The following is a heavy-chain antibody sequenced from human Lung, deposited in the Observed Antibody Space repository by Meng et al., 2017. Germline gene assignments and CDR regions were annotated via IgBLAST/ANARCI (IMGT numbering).Heavy chain of an antibody. J-gene: IGHJ4*02. D-gene: IGHD4-11*01. CDR1: GGSFSDYY. Sequence: QVQLQQWGAGLLKPSGTLSLTWVVSGGSFSDYYWSWIRQPPGKGLEWIGEINHSGSTNYNPSLESRATISVDTSQNNLSLKLSSVTAADSAVYYCARGPTTMAHDFDYWGQGTLVTVSS. CDR3: ARGPTTMAHDFDY. CDR2: INHSGST. V-gene: IGHV4-34*01.